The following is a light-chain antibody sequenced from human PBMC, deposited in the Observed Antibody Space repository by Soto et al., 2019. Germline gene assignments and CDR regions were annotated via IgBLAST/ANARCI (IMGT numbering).Light chain of an antibody. CDR1: SSDVGNFNL. CDR3: CSYAGNNIHYV. V-gene: IGLV2-23*02. CDR2: EVS. J-gene: IGLJ1*01. Sequence: QSVLTQPASVSGSPGQSITISCAGTSSDVGNFNLVSWYQHHPGEAPKLMIYEVSKRPSGVSNRYSGSKSGNTASLTISGLQAEDEADYYCCSYAGNNIHYVFGTGTKLTVL.